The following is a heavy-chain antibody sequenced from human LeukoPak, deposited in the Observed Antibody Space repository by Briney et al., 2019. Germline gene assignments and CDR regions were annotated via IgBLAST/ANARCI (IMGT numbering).Heavy chain of an antibody. V-gene: IGHV4-30-4*08. CDR3: ARDRFWSGYTYFDY. D-gene: IGHD3-3*01. CDR2: IYYSGST. CDR1: GGSFSGYY. Sequence: PSETLSLTCAVYGGSFSGYYWSWIRQPPGKGLEWIGYIYYSGSTYYNPSLKSRVTISVDTSKNQFSLKLSSVTAADTAVYYCARDRFWSGYTYFDYWGQGTLVTVSS. J-gene: IGHJ4*02.